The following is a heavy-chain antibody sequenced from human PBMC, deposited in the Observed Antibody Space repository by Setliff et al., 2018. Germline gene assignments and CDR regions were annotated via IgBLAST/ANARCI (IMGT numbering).Heavy chain of an antibody. Sequence: SETLSLTCNVTGGSVSSTSHYWGWIRQPPGKGMEWIGSVYYSGYTYYNPSLQSRVTISVDMSKNQFSLKLTSVTAADTAVYYCARVDFTMIQGVLGLWGQGTLVTVSS. CDR3: ARVDFTMIQGVLGL. CDR2: VYYSGYT. V-gene: IGHV4-39*07. CDR1: GGSVSSTSHY. J-gene: IGHJ1*01. D-gene: IGHD3-10*01.